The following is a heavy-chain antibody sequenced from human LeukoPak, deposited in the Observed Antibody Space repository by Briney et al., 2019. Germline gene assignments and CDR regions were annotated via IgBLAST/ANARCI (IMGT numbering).Heavy chain of an antibody. D-gene: IGHD5/OR15-5a*01. CDR3: ARSTPNYGMDV. CDR1: GFTFSSYE. Sequence: GGSLRLSSAASGFTFSSYEMNWVRQAPGKGLEWVSYIISSGSSIYYADSVKGRFTISRDKAKNSLFLQMNSLRAEDTAVYYCARSTPNYGMDVWGQGTTVTVSS. J-gene: IGHJ6*02. CDR2: IISSGSSI. V-gene: IGHV3-48*03.